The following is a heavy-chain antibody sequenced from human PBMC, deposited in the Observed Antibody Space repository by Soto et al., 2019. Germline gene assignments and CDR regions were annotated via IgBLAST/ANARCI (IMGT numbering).Heavy chain of an antibody. CDR2: IRSKANSYAT. CDR1: GFTFSGSA. D-gene: IGHD3-22*01. Sequence: GGSLRLSCAASGFTFSGSAMHWVRQASGKGLEWVGRIRSKANSYATAYAASVKGRFTISRDDSKNTAYLQMNSLKTEDTAVYYCTRHNHYYYDSSPISLWGQGTLVTVSS. CDR3: TRHNHYYYDSSPISL. V-gene: IGHV3-73*01. J-gene: IGHJ4*02.